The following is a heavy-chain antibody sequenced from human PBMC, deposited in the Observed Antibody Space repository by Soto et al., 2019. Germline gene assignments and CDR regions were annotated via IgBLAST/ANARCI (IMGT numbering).Heavy chain of an antibody. V-gene: IGHV3-23*01. Sequence: EVQLFESGGGLVQPGGSLSLSCAASGFTFSSYAMSWVRQAPGKGLECVSAISGSGGSTYYADSVKGRFTISRDNSKKTLYLQLKILRAEDTAVYYCAKVRVNRPHCPRQHVDYWRQGPLATVS. J-gene: IGHJ4*02. CDR3: AKVRVNRPHCPRQHVDY. CDR2: ISGSGGST. D-gene: IGHD2-2*01. CDR1: GFTFSSYA.